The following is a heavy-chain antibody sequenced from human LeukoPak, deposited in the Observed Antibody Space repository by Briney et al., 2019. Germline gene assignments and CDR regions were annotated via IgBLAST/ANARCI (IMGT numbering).Heavy chain of an antibody. CDR2: IWYDGSNK. CDR3: ARDPDIYCRRTSCQTPFDN. D-gene: IGHD2-2*01. V-gene: IGHV3-33*01. J-gene: IGHJ4*02. CDR1: GFTFSSFG. Sequence: GRSLRLSCAASGFTFSSFGMHWVRQAPGMGLEWVAVIWYDGSNKYYADSVKGRFTISRDNSKNTLYLQMNRPRAVDTAVYYCARDPDIYCRRTSCQTPFDNWGQGTLVTVSS.